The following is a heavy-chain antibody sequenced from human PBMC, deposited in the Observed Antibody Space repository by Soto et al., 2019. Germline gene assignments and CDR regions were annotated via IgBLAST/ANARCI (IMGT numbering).Heavy chain of an antibody. J-gene: IGHJ4*02. D-gene: IGHD7-27*01. Sequence: QVQLQASGPGLVKPSETLSLTCSVSGGSISNHYWSWIRQPPGKGLEWIGYIYYNGNTNYNPSLKSRVTMSLDTSRNQISLKLTTVTAADTAVYYWTRANWYSEYWGQGTLVTVSS. CDR2: IYYNGNT. CDR1: GGSISNHY. V-gene: IGHV4-59*11. CDR3: TRANWYSEY.